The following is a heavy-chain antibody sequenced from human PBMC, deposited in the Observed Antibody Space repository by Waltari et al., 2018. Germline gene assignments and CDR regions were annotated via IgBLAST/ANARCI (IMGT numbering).Heavy chain of an antibody. J-gene: IGHJ5*01. CDR1: NGSITSNNYH. CDR3: ASSSCLYS. V-gene: IGHV4-39*01. Sequence: QLHLQESGPRLVRPPEILSLTCSVSNGSITSNNYHWGWIRQSPGKPLEWVGSISYSGRTYYNPSLKSRLTLSIDTSKNHFTLNLRSVTAADAAVYYCASSSCLYS. CDR2: ISYSGRT.